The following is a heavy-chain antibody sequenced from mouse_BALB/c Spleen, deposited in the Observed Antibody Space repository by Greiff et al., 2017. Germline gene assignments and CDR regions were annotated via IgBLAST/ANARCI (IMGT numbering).Heavy chain of an antibody. CDR3: ARKYYGYDRGYYFDY. D-gene: IGHD2-2*01. V-gene: IGHV1-9*01. CDR1: GYTFSSYW. J-gene: IGHJ2*01. CDR2: ILPGSGST. Sequence: QVQLQQSGAELMKPGASVKISCKATGYTFSSYWIEWVKQRPGHGLEWIGEILPGSGSTNYNEKFKGKATFTADTSSNTAYMQLSSLTSEDSAVYYCARKYYGYDRGYYFDYWGQGTTLTVSS.